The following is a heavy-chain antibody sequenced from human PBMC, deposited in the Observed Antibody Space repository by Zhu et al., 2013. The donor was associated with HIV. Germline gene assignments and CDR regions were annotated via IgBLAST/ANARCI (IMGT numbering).Heavy chain of an antibody. D-gene: IGHD3-16*01. CDR2: ISPNSGAT. CDR3: ARTRTLITLDY. Sequence: QVQLVQSGAEVKRPGASVKVSCKTSGFTFTGSSIHWVRQTPGQGLQWMGWISPNSGATGYAQKFQGRITMTRDTSITTAYMEVSGPKSDDTAIYYCARTRTLITLDYWGQGTLVTVSS. V-gene: IGHV1-2*02. CDR1: GFTFTGSS. J-gene: IGHJ4*02.